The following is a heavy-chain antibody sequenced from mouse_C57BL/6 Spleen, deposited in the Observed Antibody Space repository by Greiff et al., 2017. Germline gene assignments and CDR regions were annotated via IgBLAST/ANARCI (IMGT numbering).Heavy chain of an antibody. CDR3: ARYYGSSYDAMDY. D-gene: IGHD1-1*01. J-gene: IGHJ4*01. V-gene: IGHV5-17*01. Sequence: EVQVVESGGGLVKPGGSLKLSCAASGFTFSDYGMHWVRQAPEKGLEWVAYISSGSSTIYYADTVKGRITISRDNAKNTLFLQMTRLRSEDTSMYYCARYYGSSYDAMDYWGQGTSVTVSS. CDR1: GFTFSDYG. CDR2: ISSGSSTI.